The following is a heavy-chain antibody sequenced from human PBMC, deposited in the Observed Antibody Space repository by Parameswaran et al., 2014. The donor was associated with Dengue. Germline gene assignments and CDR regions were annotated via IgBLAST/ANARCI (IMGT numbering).Heavy chain of an antibody. J-gene: IGHJ4*02. CDR3: ARERWSDF. Sequence: KWIRQPPGKGLEWIAYINSSNVIYYADSVKGRFTISRDNAKKSLYLQMDSLRDEDTAVYFCARERWSDFWGQGTLVTVSS. D-gene: IGHD3-3*01. CDR2: INSSNVI. V-gene: IGHV3-69-1*02.